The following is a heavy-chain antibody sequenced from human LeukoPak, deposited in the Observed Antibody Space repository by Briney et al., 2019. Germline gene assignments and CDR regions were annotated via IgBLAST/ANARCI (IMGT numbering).Heavy chain of an antibody. Sequence: GGSLRLSCAASGFTFSSYSMNWVRQAPGKGLEWISYISSSSGTIYYADSVKGRFTISRDNAKNSLYLQINSLRDEDTAVYYCARYLWFGSSQRFDYWGQGTLVTVSS. CDR3: ARYLWFGSSQRFDY. CDR2: ISSSSGTI. CDR1: GFTFSSYS. V-gene: IGHV3-48*02. J-gene: IGHJ4*02. D-gene: IGHD3-10*01.